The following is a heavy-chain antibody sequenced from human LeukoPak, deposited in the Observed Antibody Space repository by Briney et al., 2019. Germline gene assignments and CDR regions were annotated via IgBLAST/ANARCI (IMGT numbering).Heavy chain of an antibody. CDR2: IRSNAYRGTT. CDR1: GFTLGDHA. D-gene: IGHD5-24*01. V-gene: IGHV3-49*04. CDR3: SRGPIQLWVHNGMDV. J-gene: IGHJ6*02. Sequence: GGSLRLSCTSSGFTLGDHAMSWVRQVPGKGIEWVGFIRSNAYRGTTEYSASVKGRFTISRDDSKNVVYLQMNGLKSEDTAVYYCSRGPIQLWVHNGMDVWGQGTTVTVSS.